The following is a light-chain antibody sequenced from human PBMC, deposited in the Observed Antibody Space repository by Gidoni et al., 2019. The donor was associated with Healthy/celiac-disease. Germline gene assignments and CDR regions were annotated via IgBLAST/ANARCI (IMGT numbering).Light chain of an antibody. Sequence: QSVLTQPPSVSGPPGQRVTISCTGSSSNIGANYDVHWYQHLPGTAPKLLIYGNSNRPSGVPDRFSGSKSGTSASLAITGLQAEDEADYYCQSYDTSLTGSVFGGGTKLTVL. CDR1: SSNIGANYD. CDR2: GNS. CDR3: QSYDTSLTGSV. J-gene: IGLJ3*02. V-gene: IGLV1-40*01.